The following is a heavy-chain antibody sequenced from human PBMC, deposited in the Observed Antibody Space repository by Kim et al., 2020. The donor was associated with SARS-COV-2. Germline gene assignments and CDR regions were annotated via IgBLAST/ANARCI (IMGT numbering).Heavy chain of an antibody. Sequence: SETLSLTCTVSGGSVRTYYWSWIRQPAGKGLEWIGRIQSSGSTNYNPSLKSRLTVSIDTSKNQFSLKLTSVTAADTAVYYCARDLGSGWYDYWGQGTLVTVSS. V-gene: IGHV4-4*07. D-gene: IGHD6-19*01. J-gene: IGHJ4*02. CDR3: ARDLGSGWYDY. CDR1: GGSVRTYY. CDR2: IQSSGST.